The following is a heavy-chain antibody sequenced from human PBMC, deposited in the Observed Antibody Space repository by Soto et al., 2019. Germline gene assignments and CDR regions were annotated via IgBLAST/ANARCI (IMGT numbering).Heavy chain of an antibody. CDR1: GYTFTSYY. D-gene: IGHD3-10*01. Sequence: ASVKVSCKASGYTFTSYYMHWVRQAPGQGLEWMGIINPSGGSTSYAQKFQGRVTMTRDTSTSTVYMELSSLRSEDTAVYYCARDYYYGSGSYYRDYYYYGMDVWGQGTTVTVAS. CDR2: INPSGGST. CDR3: ARDYYYGSGSYYRDYYYYGMDV. V-gene: IGHV1-46*01. J-gene: IGHJ6*02.